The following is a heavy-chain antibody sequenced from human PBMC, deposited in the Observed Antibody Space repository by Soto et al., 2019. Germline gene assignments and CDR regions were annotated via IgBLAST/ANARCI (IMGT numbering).Heavy chain of an antibody. Sequence: SGPTLVNPTQTLTLTCTFSGFSLSTSGVGVGWIRQPPGKALEWLALIYWNDDKRYSPSLKSRLTITKDTSKNQVVLTMTNMDPVDTATHYCALNYDILTGYYWTSDYWGQGTLVTVSS. CDR2: IYWNDDK. D-gene: IGHD3-9*01. CDR3: ALNYDILTGYYWTSDY. J-gene: IGHJ4*02. V-gene: IGHV2-5*01. CDR1: GFSLSTSGVG.